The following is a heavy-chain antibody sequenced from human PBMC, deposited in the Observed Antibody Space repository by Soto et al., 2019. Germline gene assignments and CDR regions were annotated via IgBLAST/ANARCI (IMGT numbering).Heavy chain of an antibody. CDR1: GFTFSSYS. V-gene: IGHV3-48*01. Sequence: EVQLVESGGGLVQPGGSLRLSCAASGFTFSSYSMNWVRQAPGKGLEWVSYISSSSSTIYYADSVKGRFTISRDNAKNSLYLQMNSLRAEDTAVYYCASDLNYGTFDSWGKGTLVTVSS. J-gene: IGHJ4*02. CDR2: ISSSSSTI. CDR3: ASDLNYGTFDS. D-gene: IGHD4-17*01.